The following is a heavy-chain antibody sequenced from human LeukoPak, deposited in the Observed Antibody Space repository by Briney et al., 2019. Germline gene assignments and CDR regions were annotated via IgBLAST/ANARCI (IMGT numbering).Heavy chain of an antibody. J-gene: IGHJ4*02. CDR2: IYTSGST. V-gene: IGHV4-61*02. CDR3: ASQTVGGSFI. D-gene: IGHD4-23*01. Sequence: PSETLSLTCTVSGGSISSGSYYWSRIRQPAGKGLEWIGRIYTSGSTNYNPSLKSRVTISVDTSRNQFSLKQSSVTAADTAVYYCASQTVGGSFIWGQGTLVTVSS. CDR1: GGSISSGSYY.